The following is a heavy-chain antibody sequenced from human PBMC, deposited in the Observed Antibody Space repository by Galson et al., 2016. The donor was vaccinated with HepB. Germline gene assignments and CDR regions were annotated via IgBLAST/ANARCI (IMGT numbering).Heavy chain of an antibody. J-gene: IGHJ4*02. CDR3: ARDPGASGGPLFPDY. CDR1: GYTFTSYG. D-gene: IGHD3-16*01. V-gene: IGHV1-18*01. CDR2: STVYSGNT. Sequence: SVKVSCKASGYTFTSYGITWVRQAPGQGLEWMGWSTVYSGNTNYALDFEDRVTMTTDTSTSTAYMELRSLRSDDTAVYYCARDPGASGGPLFPDYWGEGTLVTVSS.